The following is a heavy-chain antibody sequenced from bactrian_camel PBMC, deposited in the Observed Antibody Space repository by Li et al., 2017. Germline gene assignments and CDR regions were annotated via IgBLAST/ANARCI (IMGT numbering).Heavy chain of an antibody. CDR1: GFTFTQYW. CDR2: IDGSGGRI. J-gene: IGHJ4*01. V-gene: IGHV3S1*01. D-gene: IGHD2*01. Sequence: HVQLVESGGGLVQPGGSLRLSCAASGFTFTQYWIYWVRQAPGKGLEWVSAIDGSGGRIGYADSVKGRFTISRDNAKNTMYLQMNSLKPEDTAVYYCVGGGTYYVLNTDYWAQGTQVTVS. CDR3: VGGGTYYVLNTDY.